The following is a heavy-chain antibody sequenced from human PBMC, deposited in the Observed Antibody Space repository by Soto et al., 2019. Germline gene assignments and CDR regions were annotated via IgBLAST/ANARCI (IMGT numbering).Heavy chain of an antibody. V-gene: IGHV4-59*08. Sequence: SETLSLTCTVSGGSISNYYWSWIRQPPGKGLEWVAYIYNSGSTEYDTNHNPSLNSRVTISVDTSKNQFSLTVTSVTAADTAVYYCARHLMDYGDPYYFDYWGQGTLVTVSS. CDR2: IYNSGSTEYDT. D-gene: IGHD4-17*01. CDR1: GGSISNYY. J-gene: IGHJ4*02. CDR3: ARHLMDYGDPYYFDY.